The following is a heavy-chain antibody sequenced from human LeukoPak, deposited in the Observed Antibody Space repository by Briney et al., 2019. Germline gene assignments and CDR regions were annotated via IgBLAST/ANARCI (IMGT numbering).Heavy chain of an antibody. V-gene: IGHV3-9*01. Sequence: GGSLRLSCGASGFTFHEKYAMHWVRQAPGKGLEWVSGFGLDSDNVGYADSVRGRFTVSRDRAKNSLYLQMNYLRPEDTALYFCTKDMDPGGINVWGQGTTVIVSS. D-gene: IGHD2-2*03. J-gene: IGHJ6*02. CDR2: FGLDSDNV. CDR1: GFTFHEKYA. CDR3: TKDMDPGGINV.